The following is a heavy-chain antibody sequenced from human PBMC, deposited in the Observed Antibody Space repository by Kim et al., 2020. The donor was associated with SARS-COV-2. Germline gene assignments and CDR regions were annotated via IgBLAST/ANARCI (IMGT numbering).Heavy chain of an antibody. CDR1: GGSVSSGSYY. V-gene: IGHV4-61*01. J-gene: IGHJ6*02. CDR3: ARDSPPRLLWFGELFEFGSRWDGMDV. CDR2: IYYSGST. Sequence: SETLSLTCTVSGGSVSSGSYYWSWIRQPPGKGLEWIGYIYYSGSTNYNPSLKSRVTISVDTSKNQFSLKLSSVTAADTAVYYCARDSPPRLLWFGELFEFGSRWDGMDVWGQGTTVTVSS. D-gene: IGHD3-10*01.